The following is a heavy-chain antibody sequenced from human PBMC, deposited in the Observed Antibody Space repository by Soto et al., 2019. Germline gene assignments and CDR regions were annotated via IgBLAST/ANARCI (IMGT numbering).Heavy chain of an antibody. Sequence: SETLSLTCTVSGGSISSSSYYWGWIRQPPGKGLEWIGSIYYSGSTYYNPSLKSRVTISVDTSKNQFSLKLSSVTAADTAVYYCARHMGEWFGELSVQYYFDYWGQGTLVTVSA. V-gene: IGHV4-39*01. CDR2: IYYSGST. CDR1: GGSISSSSYY. CDR3: ARHMGEWFGELSVQYYFDY. D-gene: IGHD3-10*01. J-gene: IGHJ4*02.